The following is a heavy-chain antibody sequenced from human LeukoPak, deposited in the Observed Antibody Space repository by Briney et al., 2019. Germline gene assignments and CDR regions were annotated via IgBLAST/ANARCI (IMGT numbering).Heavy chain of an antibody. CDR3: ARGIYGGNSPLVDY. J-gene: IGHJ4*02. Sequence: ASVKVSCKASGYTFTSYGISWVRQAPGQGLEWMGWISVYNGNTIYAQRFQGRVTMTTDTSTSTGYMELRSLRSDDTAVYYCARGIYGGNSPLVDYWGQGTLVTVSS. CDR1: GYTFTSYG. V-gene: IGHV1-18*01. CDR2: ISVYNGNT. D-gene: IGHD4-23*01.